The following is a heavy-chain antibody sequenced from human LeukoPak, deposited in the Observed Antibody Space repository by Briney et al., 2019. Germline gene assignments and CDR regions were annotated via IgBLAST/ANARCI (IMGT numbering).Heavy chain of an antibody. V-gene: IGHV3-21*01. J-gene: IGHJ4*02. CDR3: ARDDYGGTCFDY. CDR1: GFTFSSYS. CDR2: ISSSSSYI. D-gene: IGHD4-23*01. Sequence: GGSLRLSCAASGFTFSSYSMNWVRQAPGKGLEWVSSISSSSSYIYYADSVKGRFTISRDNAKNSLYLQMNSLRAEDTAVYYCARDDYGGTCFDYWGQGTLVTVSS.